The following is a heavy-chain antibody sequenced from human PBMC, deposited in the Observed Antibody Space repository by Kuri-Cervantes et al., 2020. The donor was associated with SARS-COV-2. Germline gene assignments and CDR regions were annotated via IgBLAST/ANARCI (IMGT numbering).Heavy chain of an antibody. CDR2: IYYSGST. J-gene: IGHJ5*02. V-gene: IGHV4-61*05. D-gene: IGHD3-10*01. CDR1: GESIGSGRHH. Sequence: SQTLSLTCAVSGESIGSGRHHWVWIRQPPGKGLEWIGYIYYSGSTNYNPSLKSRVTISVDTSKHQFSLKLSSVTAADTAVYYCARAGITMVRGVINNWFDPWGQGTLVTVSS. CDR3: ARAGITMVRGVINNWFDP.